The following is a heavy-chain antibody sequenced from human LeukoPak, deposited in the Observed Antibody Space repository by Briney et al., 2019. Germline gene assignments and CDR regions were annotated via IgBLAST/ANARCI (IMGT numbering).Heavy chain of an antibody. V-gene: IGHV4-38-2*02. J-gene: IGHJ4*02. CDR2: IYHTGST. Sequence: SETLSLTCSVSSYSINSNYYWGWIRQSPGKGLEWIGSIYHTGSTYYNPSLKSRVTISLDASNKQFSLRLSSVTAADTAVYYCARERREQLLPPYTRSVTYFDYWGQGTLVTVSS. CDR1: SYSINSNYY. D-gene: IGHD2-2*01. CDR3: ARERREQLLPPYTRSVTYFDY.